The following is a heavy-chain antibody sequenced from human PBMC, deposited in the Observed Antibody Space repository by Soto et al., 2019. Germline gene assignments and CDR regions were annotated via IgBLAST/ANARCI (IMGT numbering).Heavy chain of an antibody. CDR3: ARSPSSSWYGGGAFDI. Sequence: SETLSLTCTVSGGSTSSSNWWSWVRQPPGKGLEWIGEIYHSGSTNYNPSLQSRVTISVDKSENQFSLKMRSVTAADTAVYYCARSPSSSWYGGGAFDIWGQGTTVTVSS. D-gene: IGHD6-13*01. CDR1: GGSTSSSNW. J-gene: IGHJ3*02. V-gene: IGHV4-4*02. CDR2: IYHSGST.